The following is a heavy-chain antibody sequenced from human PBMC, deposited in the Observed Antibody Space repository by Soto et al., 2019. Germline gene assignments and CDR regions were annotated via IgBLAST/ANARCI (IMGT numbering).Heavy chain of an antibody. CDR1: GGGVSSTTVVA. D-gene: IGHD1-26*01. CDR3: ARGKYSGLDI. Sequence: LSLTCAISGGGVSSTTVVAWNLIRQSPSRGLEWLGRTYYRSEWYNEYVLSVKSRITINPDTSKNQFSLQLNSVTAEDTAIYFCARGKYSGLDIWGQGTLVTVSS. V-gene: IGHV6-1*01. J-gene: IGHJ3*02. CDR2: TYYRSEWYN.